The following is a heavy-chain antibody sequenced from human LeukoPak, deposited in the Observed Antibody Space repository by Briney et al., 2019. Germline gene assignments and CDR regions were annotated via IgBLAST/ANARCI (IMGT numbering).Heavy chain of an antibody. D-gene: IGHD6-6*01. CDR3: AKKYSPSPQRSAGFDI. CDR1: GFTFNSYG. J-gene: IGHJ3*02. Sequence: PGTSLRLSCAASGFTFNSYGMHWVRQAPGKGLEWVAFIWYDGSNKYYADSVKGRFTISRDNSRSTLYLQMNSLRAEDTAVYYCAKKYSPSPQRSAGFDIWGQGTMVTVSS. CDR2: IWYDGSNK. V-gene: IGHV3-33*06.